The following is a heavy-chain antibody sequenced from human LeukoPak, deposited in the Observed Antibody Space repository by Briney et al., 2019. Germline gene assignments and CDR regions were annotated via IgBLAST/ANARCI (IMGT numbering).Heavy chain of an antibody. CDR1: GFIFTNYW. Sequence: PGGSLRLSCAASGFIFTNYWMSWVRQAPGKGLKWVANIKEDGSEKYYVDSVKGRFTISRDNADNSLYLHMNSLRADDTGVYYCARVEDRSSSFDYWGQGTLVTVSS. J-gene: IGHJ4*02. D-gene: IGHD6-13*01. CDR3: ARVEDRSSSFDY. V-gene: IGHV3-7*01. CDR2: IKEDGSEK.